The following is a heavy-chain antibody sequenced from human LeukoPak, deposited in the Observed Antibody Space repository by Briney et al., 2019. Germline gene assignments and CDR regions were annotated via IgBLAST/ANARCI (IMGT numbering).Heavy chain of an antibody. CDR3: ARHPSGSSFDY. D-gene: IGHD1-26*01. CDR2: IHHTGST. V-gene: IGHV4-39*01. J-gene: IGHJ4*02. CDR1: GGSISISNYY. Sequence: SETLSLTCSVSGGSISISNYYWGWIRQPPGKGLEWIGTIHHTGSTYYNPSLRSRVTVSVDTSNNQFSLKVTSVTAADTAIYYCARHPSGSSFDYWGQGTLVTVSS.